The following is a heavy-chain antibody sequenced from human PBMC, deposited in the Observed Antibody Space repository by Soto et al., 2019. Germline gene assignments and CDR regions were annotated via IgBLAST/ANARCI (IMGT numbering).Heavy chain of an antibody. CDR1: GFTFSNYW. D-gene: IGHD6-6*01. Sequence: GGSLRLSCVASGFTFSNYWMSWVRQGPGKGLEWVANIKQDGNEKFYVESVRGRFTVSRDNAKNSLYLQMNSLRAEDTAVYYCARVASIAAFDWGQGTRVTVSS. V-gene: IGHV3-7*05. CDR2: IKQDGNEK. J-gene: IGHJ4*02. CDR3: ARVASIAAFD.